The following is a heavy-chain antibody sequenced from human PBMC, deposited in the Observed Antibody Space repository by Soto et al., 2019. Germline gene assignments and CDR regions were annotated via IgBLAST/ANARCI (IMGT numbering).Heavy chain of an antibody. CDR2: IYYSGST. Sequence: SETLSLTCTVSGGSISSDYWSWIRQPPGKGLEWIGYIYYSGSTNYNPSLKSRVTISVDTSKNQFSLKLSSVTAADTAVYYCARVVTGYDGMDVWGQGTTVTVSS. J-gene: IGHJ6*02. D-gene: IGHD3-9*01. V-gene: IGHV4-59*01. CDR1: GGSISSDY. CDR3: ARVVTGYDGMDV.